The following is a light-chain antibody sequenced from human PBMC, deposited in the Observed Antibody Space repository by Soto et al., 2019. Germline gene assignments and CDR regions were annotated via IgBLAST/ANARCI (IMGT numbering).Light chain of an antibody. CDR1: TSNIGSNY. CDR3: ATWDDSLNGFYV. Sequence: QSVLTQPPSASVTPGQGVTISCSGSTSNIGSNYVYWYQQLPGTAPKLLIYRNNQRPSGVPDRFSGSKSGTSASLAISGLRSDDEDDYFCATWDDSLNGFYVFGTGTKVTVL. CDR2: RNN. V-gene: IGLV1-47*01. J-gene: IGLJ1*01.